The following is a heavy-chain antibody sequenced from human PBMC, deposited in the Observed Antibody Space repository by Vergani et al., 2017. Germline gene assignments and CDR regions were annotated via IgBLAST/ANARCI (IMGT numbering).Heavy chain of an antibody. V-gene: IGHV1-69*04. CDR1: GGTFSSYA. J-gene: IGHJ4*02. CDR3: ARAPYDYVWRSYQDFDY. D-gene: IGHD3-16*02. CDR2: IIPILGIA. Sequence: QVQLVQSGAEVKKPGSSVKVSCKASGGTFSSYAISWVRQAPGQGLEWMGRIIPILGIANYAQKFQSRVTIPADKSTSTAYMELSSLSSEDTAVYYCARAPYDYVWRSYQDFDYWGQGTLVTVSS.